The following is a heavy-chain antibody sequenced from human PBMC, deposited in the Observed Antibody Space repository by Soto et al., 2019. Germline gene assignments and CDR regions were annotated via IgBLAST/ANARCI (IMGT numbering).Heavy chain of an antibody. CDR2: LSFDGSNQ. J-gene: IGHJ4*02. CDR3: AKASSIAVRGKYYFDY. CDR1: GFTFSTYP. D-gene: IGHD6-6*01. V-gene: IGHV3-30-3*01. Sequence: GGSLRLSCAASGFTFSTYPMHWVRQAPGKGLEWVAVLSFDGSNQYYADTVKVRFTISRDNSKNTLYLQMNSLRAEDTAVYYCAKASSIAVRGKYYFDYWGQGTPVTVSS.